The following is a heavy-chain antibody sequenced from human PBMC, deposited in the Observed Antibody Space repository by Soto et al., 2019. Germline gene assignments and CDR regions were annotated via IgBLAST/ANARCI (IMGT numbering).Heavy chain of an antibody. J-gene: IGHJ4*02. CDR1: GGSISSGDYF. D-gene: IGHD2-8*02. CDR3: ARETGSISGPNNFDY. V-gene: IGHV4-30-4*01. CDR2: IYDSGSS. Sequence: KTSETLSLTCTVSGGSISSGDYFWSWIRQGPGKGLEWIGYIYDSGSSYYNPSLQSRVTMSVDTSKNQFSLKLSSVTAADTAVYYCARETGSISGPNNFDYWGQGTLVTVSS.